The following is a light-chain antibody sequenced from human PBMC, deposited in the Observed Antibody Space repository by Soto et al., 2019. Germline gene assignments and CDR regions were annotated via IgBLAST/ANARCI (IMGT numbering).Light chain of an antibody. CDR3: QQYGSSPTWT. V-gene: IGKV3-20*01. J-gene: IGKJ1*01. CDR1: QSVISSS. CDR2: DAS. Sequence: EIVLTQSPGTLSLSPGERATLSCRASQSVISSSLAWFQQKPGQAPRLLIYDASNRATGIPDRFSGSASGTDFTLTISRLEPEDFAVYFCQQYGSSPTWTFGQGTKVDIK.